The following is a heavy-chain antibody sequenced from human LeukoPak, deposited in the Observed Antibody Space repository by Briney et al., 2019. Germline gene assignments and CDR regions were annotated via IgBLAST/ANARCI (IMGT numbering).Heavy chain of an antibody. Sequence: GGSLRLSCAASGFTFRNYWMGWARQAPGKGLEWVANTKPDGSAEYYADSVRGRFTTSRDNANNFLYLQMNRLRAEDTAVYYCARDGGLNTNFDSWGQGTLVTVSS. D-gene: IGHD2-15*01. CDR1: GFTFRNYW. V-gene: IGHV3-7*01. J-gene: IGHJ4*02. CDR3: ARDGGLNTNFDS. CDR2: TKPDGSAE.